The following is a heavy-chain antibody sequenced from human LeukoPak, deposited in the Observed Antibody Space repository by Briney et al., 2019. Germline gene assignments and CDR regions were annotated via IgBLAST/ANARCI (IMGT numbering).Heavy chain of an antibody. CDR2: ISGSGGST. J-gene: IGHJ4*02. D-gene: IGHD6-13*01. CDR1: EFTFSSYA. Sequence: PGGSLRLACAASEFTFSSYAMSWVRQAPGKGLEWVSGISGSGGSTYYADSVKGRYTVSRDNSKNSLYLQMNSLRAEDTAVYYCARDARQQLVERFAYWGQGTLVTVSS. CDR3: ARDARQQLVERFAY. V-gene: IGHV3-23*01.